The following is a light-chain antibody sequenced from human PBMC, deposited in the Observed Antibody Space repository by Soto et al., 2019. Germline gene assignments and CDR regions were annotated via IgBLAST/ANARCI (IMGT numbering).Light chain of an antibody. J-gene: IGKJ4*01. V-gene: IGKV3-15*01. Sequence: EIVMTQSPATLSVSPGERATLSCRASHSVSSRLAWYQQKPGQAPRLLIYGGSTRATGLPARFSGSGSGTEFTLTISSLQSEDFAVYYCQHYTNWPLTFGGGTKVEIK. CDR2: GGS. CDR1: HSVSSR. CDR3: QHYTNWPLT.